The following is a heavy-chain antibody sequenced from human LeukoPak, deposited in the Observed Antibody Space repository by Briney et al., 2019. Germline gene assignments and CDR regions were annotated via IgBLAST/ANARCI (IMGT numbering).Heavy chain of an antibody. J-gene: IGHJ4*02. CDR1: GFIVSSNY. V-gene: IGHV3-53*01. D-gene: IGHD3-16*01. CDR2: IRSDGST. Sequence: PGGSLRLSCTASGFIVSSNYMSWVRQAPGKGLEWVSVIRSDGSTNHADSVKGRFTISRDNSKNTLYLQMNSLRAEDTAVYYCARSHSLGSPLDYWGQGTLVTVSS. CDR3: ARSHSLGSPLDY.